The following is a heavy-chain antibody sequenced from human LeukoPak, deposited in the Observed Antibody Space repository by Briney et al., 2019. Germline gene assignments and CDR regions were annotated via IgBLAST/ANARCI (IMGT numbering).Heavy chain of an antibody. V-gene: IGHV1-2*02. Sequence: SVKVSCKASGYTFAGYYMHWVRQAPGQGLEWMGWINANRGGTNYAQKFQGRVTMTRDTSISTAYMELSSLRPEDTAVYFCARGVDYALWSDSSYQFSYMDVWGKGATVTVSS. CDR3: ARGVDYALWSDSSYQFSYMDV. J-gene: IGHJ6*03. CDR2: INANRGGT. CDR1: GYTFAGYY. D-gene: IGHD3-3*01.